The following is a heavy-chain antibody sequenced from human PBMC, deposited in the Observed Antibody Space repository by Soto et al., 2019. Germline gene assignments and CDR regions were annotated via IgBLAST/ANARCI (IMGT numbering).Heavy chain of an antibody. CDR2: INPNSGGT. D-gene: IGHD3-3*01. CDR1: GYTFTGYY. Sequence: GASVKVSCKASGYTFTGYYMHWVRQAPGQGLEWMGWINPNSGGTNYAQKFQGWVTMTRDTSISPAYMERSRLRSDDTAVYYCARDVRRITIFGVVVNVGGMDVWGQGTRVTVSS. V-gene: IGHV1-2*04. J-gene: IGHJ6*02. CDR3: ARDVRRITIFGVVVNVGGMDV.